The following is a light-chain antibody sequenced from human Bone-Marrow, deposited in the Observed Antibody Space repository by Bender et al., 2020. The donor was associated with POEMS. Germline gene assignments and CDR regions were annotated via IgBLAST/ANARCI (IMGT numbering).Light chain of an antibody. CDR1: RGDIGSYSV. CDR2: DVS. Sequence: ALTQPASVSGSPEQSITISCTGTRGDIGSYSVVSWYQQHPGKAPKLMIYDVSNRPSGVSDRFSGSKSGNTASLTIFGLQADDEADYYCSSYTTSSTWVFGGGTKLTVL. V-gene: IGLV2-14*02. CDR3: SSYTTSSTWV. J-gene: IGLJ3*02.